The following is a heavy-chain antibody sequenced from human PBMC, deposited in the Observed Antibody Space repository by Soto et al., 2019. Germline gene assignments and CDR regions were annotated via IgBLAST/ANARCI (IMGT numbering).Heavy chain of an antibody. D-gene: IGHD2-2*01. CDR3: AREGGRYCSSTSCYEGWFDP. J-gene: IGHJ5*02. CDR2: IIPIFGTA. V-gene: IGHV1-69*01. Sequence: QVQLVQSGAEVKKPGSSVKVSCKASGGTFSSYAISWVRQAPGQGLEWMGGIIPIFGTANYAQKFQGRVTITADESTNTAYMELSSLRSEDTAVYYCAREGGRYCSSTSCYEGWFDPWGQGTLVTVSS. CDR1: GGTFSSYA.